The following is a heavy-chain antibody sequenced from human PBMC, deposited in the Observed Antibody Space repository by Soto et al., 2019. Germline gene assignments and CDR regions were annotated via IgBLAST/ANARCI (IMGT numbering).Heavy chain of an antibody. CDR2: IYYSGST. J-gene: IGHJ6*02. CDR1: GGSISSYY. D-gene: IGHD3-3*01. CDR3: AKDTHLDSRSALSYYYGMDV. Sequence: SSETLSLTCTVSGGSISSYYWSWIRQPPGNGLEWIGYIYYSGSTNYNPSLKSRVTISVDTSKNQFSLKLSSVTAADTAVYYCAKDTHLDSRSALSYYYGMDVWGQGTTVTVSS. V-gene: IGHV4-59*12.